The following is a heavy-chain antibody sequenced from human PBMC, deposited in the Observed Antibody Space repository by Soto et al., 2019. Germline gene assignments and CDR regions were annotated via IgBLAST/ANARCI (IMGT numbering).Heavy chain of an antibody. CDR2: VHHSWGS. CDR1: GGSISSYY. Sequence: QVQLQESGPGLVKPSETLSLSCTVSGGSISSYYWSWFRQSPGKRMEWIGYVHHSWGSSYNPSLQSRVAISLDTSTSQFSLKVTSVTATDTAVYYCARQGSGPLHGLVDVWGQGTTVTVSS. CDR3: ARQGSGPLHGLVDV. V-gene: IGHV4-59*08. J-gene: IGHJ6*02. D-gene: IGHD1-26*01.